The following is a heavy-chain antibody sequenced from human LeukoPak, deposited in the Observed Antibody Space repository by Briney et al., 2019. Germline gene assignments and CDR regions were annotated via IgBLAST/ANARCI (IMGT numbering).Heavy chain of an antibody. D-gene: IGHD2-2*01. CDR2: ISSSSSYI. V-gene: IGHV3-21*01. CDR1: GFTFSSYS. Sequence: GGSLRLSCAASGFTFSSYSMNWVRQAPGKGLEWVSSISSSSSYIYYADSVKGRFTISRDNAKNSLYLQMNSLRAEDTAVYYCARDPGNIVVVPAAGMDVWGKGTTVTVSS. CDR3: ARDPGNIVVVPAAGMDV. J-gene: IGHJ6*03.